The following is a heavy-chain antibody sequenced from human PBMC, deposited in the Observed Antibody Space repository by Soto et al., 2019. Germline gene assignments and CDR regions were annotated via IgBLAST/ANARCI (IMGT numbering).Heavy chain of an antibody. CDR1: GGSFSGYY. V-gene: IGHV4-34*01. CDR2: INHSGST. J-gene: IGHJ5*02. Sequence: SETLSLTCAVYGGSFSGYYWSWIRQPPGKGLEWIGEINHSGSTNYNPSLKSRVTISEDTSKNQFSLKLSSVTAADTAVYYCASSSIAARQRGRRFDPWGQGTLVT. CDR3: ASSSIAARQRGRRFDP. D-gene: IGHD6-6*01.